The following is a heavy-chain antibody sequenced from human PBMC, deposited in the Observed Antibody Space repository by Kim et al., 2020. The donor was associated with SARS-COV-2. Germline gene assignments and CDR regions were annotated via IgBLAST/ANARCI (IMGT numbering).Heavy chain of an antibody. D-gene: IGHD6-6*01. CDR3: ARTARPSAFDI. V-gene: IGHV3-21*01. CDR2: I. J-gene: IGHJ3*02. Sequence: IYYADSVKGRFTISRDNAKNSLYLQMNSLRAEDTAVYYCARTARPSAFDIWGQGTMVTVSS.